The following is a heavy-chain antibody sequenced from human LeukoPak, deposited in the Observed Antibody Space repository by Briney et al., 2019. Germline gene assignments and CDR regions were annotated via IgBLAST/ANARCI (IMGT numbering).Heavy chain of an antibody. Sequence: PSETLSLTCAVSGGSISSGGYSWSWIRQPPGKGLEWIGYIYHSGSTYYNPSLKSRVTISVDRSKNQFSLKLSSVTAADTAVYYCARGLASRRNWFDPWGQGTLVTVSS. CDR1: GGSISSGGYS. V-gene: IGHV4-30-2*01. CDR2: IYHSGST. CDR3: ARGLASRRNWFDP. D-gene: IGHD2-2*01. J-gene: IGHJ5*02.